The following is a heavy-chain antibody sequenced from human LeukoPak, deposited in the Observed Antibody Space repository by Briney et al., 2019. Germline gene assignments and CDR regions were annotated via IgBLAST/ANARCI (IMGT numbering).Heavy chain of an antibody. V-gene: IGHV1-69*13. CDR3: AXXLXXXXXXDY. CDR1: GGTFSSYA. Sequence: SVKVSCKASGGTFSSYAISWVRQAPGQGLEWMGGIIPIFGTANYAQKFQGRVTITADESTSTAYMELSSLRSEDTAVYYCAXXLXXXXXXDYWGQGTLVTVS. J-gene: IGHJ4*02. CDR2: IIPIFGTA.